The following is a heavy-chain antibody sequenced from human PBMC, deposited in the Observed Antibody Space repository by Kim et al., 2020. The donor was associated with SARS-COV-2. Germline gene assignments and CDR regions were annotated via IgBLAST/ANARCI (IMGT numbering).Heavy chain of an antibody. J-gene: IGHJ4*02. Sequence: GGSLRLSCAASGFTFSNYGMHWVRQAPGKGLEWVAVIWYDGSDKYYADSVKGRFTISRDNSKNTLYLQMSSLRAEDTAVYYCARVAYSSGWEPFDYCGQG. CDR2: IWYDGSDK. CDR1: GFTFSNYG. D-gene: IGHD6-19*01. V-gene: IGHV3-33*01. CDR3: ARVAYSSGWEPFDY.